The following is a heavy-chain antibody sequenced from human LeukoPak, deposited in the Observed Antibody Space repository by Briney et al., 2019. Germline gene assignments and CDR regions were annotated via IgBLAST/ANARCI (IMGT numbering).Heavy chain of an antibody. V-gene: IGHV1-2*02. J-gene: IGHJ5*02. Sequence: ASVKVSCKASGYTFTGYYMHWVRQAPGQGLEWMGWINPNSGGTNYAQKFQGRVTMTRDTSISTAYMELSRLRSDDTAVYYCAREEGEVRGVINWFDPWGQGTLVTVSS. CDR2: INPNSGGT. CDR3: AREEGEVRGVINWFDP. D-gene: IGHD3-10*01. CDR1: GYTFTGYY.